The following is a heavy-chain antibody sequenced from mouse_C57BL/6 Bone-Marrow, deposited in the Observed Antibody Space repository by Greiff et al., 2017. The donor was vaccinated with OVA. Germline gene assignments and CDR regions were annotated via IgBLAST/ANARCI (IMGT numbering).Heavy chain of an antibody. CDR3: ARQRWFAY. J-gene: IGHJ3*01. CDR2: ISSGGSYT. Sequence: EVKLMESGGDLVKPGGSLKLSCAASGFTFSSYGMSWVRQTPDKRQEWVATISSGGSYTYYPDSVKGRFTISRDNAKNTLYLQMSSLKSEDTAMYYCARQRWFAYWGQGTLVTVSA. V-gene: IGHV5-6*01. CDR1: GFTFSSYG.